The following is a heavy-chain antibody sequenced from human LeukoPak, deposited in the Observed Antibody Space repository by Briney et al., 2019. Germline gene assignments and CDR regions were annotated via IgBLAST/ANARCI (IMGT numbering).Heavy chain of an antibody. V-gene: IGHV1-2*04. CDR3: ARDPGRWSYYYGSGSMRLDP. CDR1: GYTFTGYY. CDR2: INPNSGGT. Sequence: ASVKVSCKASGYTFTGYYIHWVRQAPGQGLEWMGWINPNSGGTNYAQKFQGWVTMTRDTSISTAYMEVSRLRSDDTAIYYCARDPGRWSYYYGSGSMRLDPWGQGTLVTVSS. J-gene: IGHJ5*02. D-gene: IGHD3-10*01.